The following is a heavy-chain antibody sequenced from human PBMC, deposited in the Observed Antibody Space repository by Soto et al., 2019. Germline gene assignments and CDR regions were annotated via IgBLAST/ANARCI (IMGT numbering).Heavy chain of an antibody. J-gene: IGHJ4*02. CDR3: AKDIAGAVRGVKFDH. CDR1: GFTFDDYA. CDR2: ISWSSGSI. V-gene: IGHV3-9*01. Sequence: GGSLRLSCAASGFTFDDYAMHWVRQAPGKGLEWVSGISWSSGSIGYADSVKGRFTISRDNAENSLYLQMNSLRAEDTALYYCAKDIAGAVRGVKFDHWGQGTLVTVSS. D-gene: IGHD3-10*01.